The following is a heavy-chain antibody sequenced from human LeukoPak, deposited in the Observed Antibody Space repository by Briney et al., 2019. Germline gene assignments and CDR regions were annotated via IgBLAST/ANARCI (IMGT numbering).Heavy chain of an antibody. Sequence: SETLSLTCTVSGGSISSYYWSWIRQPPGKGLEWIGYIYYSGSTNYNPSLKSRVTISVDTSKNQFSLKLSSVTAADTAVYYCARAATSSGWYIGYWGQGTLVTASS. CDR1: GGSISSYY. D-gene: IGHD6-19*01. J-gene: IGHJ4*02. CDR3: ARAATSSGWYIGY. V-gene: IGHV4-59*01. CDR2: IYYSGST.